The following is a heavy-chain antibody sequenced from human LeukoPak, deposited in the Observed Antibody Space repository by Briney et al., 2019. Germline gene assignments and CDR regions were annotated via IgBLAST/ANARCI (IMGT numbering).Heavy chain of an antibody. CDR3: AKDGGYCSSTSCYLTADLFDY. Sequence: QPGRSLRLSCAASGFTFSSYGMHWVRQAPGKGLEWVAVISYDGSNKYYADSVKGRFTISRDNSKNTLYLQMNSLRAEDTAVYYCAKDGGYCSSTSCYLTADLFDYWGQGTLVTVSS. D-gene: IGHD2-2*01. CDR1: GFTFSSYG. J-gene: IGHJ4*02. CDR2: ISYDGSNK. V-gene: IGHV3-30*18.